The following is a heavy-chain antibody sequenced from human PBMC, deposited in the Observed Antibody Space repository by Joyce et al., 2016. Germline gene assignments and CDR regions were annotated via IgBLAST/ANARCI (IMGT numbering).Heavy chain of an antibody. Sequence: QVLLVQSGATVKRPGSSLRVSCKSSGGAFSNFTVNWVRQAPGQRLEWMGGIIPCFGAAKYAKHFQGRVTLTADLSTRTAYMELSSLTSADTAVYYCARGGTSSDHYFFYTLDVWGPGTTVIVSS. J-gene: IGHJ6*02. V-gene: IGHV1-69*12. D-gene: IGHD1-14*01. CDR3: ARGGTSSDHYFFYTLDV. CDR2: IIPCFGAA. CDR1: GGAFSNFT.